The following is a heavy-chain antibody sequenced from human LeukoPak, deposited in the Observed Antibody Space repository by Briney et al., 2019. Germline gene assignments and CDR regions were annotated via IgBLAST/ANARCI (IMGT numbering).Heavy chain of an antibody. D-gene: IGHD5-12*01. Sequence: PGRSLRLSCAASGFTFHYYAIHWVRQVPGKGLEWVSGISWNSASIGYADSVKGRFTISRDNAKNSVYLQMNSLRAEDTAFYYCAKDKAPLYSGYDWDLDFWGQGTLVTVSS. CDR3: AKDKAPLYSGYDWDLDF. CDR2: ISWNSASI. CDR1: GFTFHYYA. J-gene: IGHJ4*02. V-gene: IGHV3-9*01.